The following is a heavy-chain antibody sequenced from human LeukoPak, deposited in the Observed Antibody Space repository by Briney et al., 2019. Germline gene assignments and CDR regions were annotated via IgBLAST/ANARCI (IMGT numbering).Heavy chain of an antibody. Sequence: GSLRLCCAASGFTFSSYEMNWVRQAPGKGLEWVSYISSSGSTIYYADSVKGRFTISRDNAKNSLYLQMNSLRAEDTAVYYCAREAIAAAFDPWGQGTLVTVSS. CDR2: ISSSGSTI. CDR1: GFTFSSYE. D-gene: IGHD6-13*01. V-gene: IGHV3-48*03. J-gene: IGHJ5*02. CDR3: AREAIAAAFDP.